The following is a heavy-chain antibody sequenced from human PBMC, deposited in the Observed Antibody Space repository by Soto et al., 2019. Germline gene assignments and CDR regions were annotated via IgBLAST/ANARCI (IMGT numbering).Heavy chain of an antibody. D-gene: IGHD6-19*01. CDR1: GYTFTSYD. CDR3: AVQDIAVAGTNAFDV. J-gene: IGHJ3*01. CDR2: MNPNSGNT. Sequence: GASVKVSCKASGYTFTSYDINWVRQATGQGLEWMGWMNPNSGNTGYAQKFQGGVTMTRNTSISTAYMELSSLRSGDTAVYYCAVQDIAVAGTNAFDVWGQGTMVTVSS. V-gene: IGHV1-8*01.